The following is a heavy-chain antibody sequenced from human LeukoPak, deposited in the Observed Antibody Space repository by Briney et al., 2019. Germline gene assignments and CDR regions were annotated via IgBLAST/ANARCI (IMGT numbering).Heavy chain of an antibody. CDR3: ARDRIAAAFSAFDI. Sequence: RPGGSLRLSCAASGFTFSDYYMSWIRQAPGKGLEWVSYINGSSSYTNYADSVKGRFTISRDNAKNSLYLQMNSLRAEDTAVYYCARDRIAAAFSAFDIWGQGTMVTVSS. J-gene: IGHJ3*02. CDR2: INGSSSYT. CDR1: GFTFSDYY. V-gene: IGHV3-11*06. D-gene: IGHD6-13*01.